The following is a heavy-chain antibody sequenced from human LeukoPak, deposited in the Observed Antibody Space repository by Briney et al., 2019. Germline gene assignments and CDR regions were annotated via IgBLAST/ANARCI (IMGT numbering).Heavy chain of an antibody. CDR3: ARGPPNWGYDY. D-gene: IGHD7-27*01. J-gene: IGHJ4*02. CDR2: MSPNSGDT. Sequence: ASVKVSCKASGYIFTSYDINWVRQATGQGPEWMGWMSPNSGDTGYAQKFQDRVTMTRNTSISTAYMELSSLRSDDTAVYYCARGPPNWGYDYWGPGTLVTVSS. CDR1: GYIFTSYD. V-gene: IGHV1-8*01.